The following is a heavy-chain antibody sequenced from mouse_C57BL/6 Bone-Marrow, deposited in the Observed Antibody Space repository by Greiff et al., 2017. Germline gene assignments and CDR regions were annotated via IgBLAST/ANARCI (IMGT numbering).Heavy chain of an antibody. D-gene: IGHD2-1*01. CDR1: GYTFTSYW. CDR3: AIYYGNIYWYFDV. V-gene: IGHV1-69*01. J-gene: IGHJ1*03. Sequence: QVQLKQPGAELVMPGASVKLSCKASGYTFTSYWMHWVKQRPGQGLEWIGEIDPSDSYTNYNQKFKGKSTLTVDKSSSTAYMQLSSLTSEDSAVYYCAIYYGNIYWYFDVWGTGTTVTVSS. CDR2: IDPSDSYT.